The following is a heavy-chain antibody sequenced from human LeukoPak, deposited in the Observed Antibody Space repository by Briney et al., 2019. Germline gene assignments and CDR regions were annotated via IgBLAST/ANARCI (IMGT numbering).Heavy chain of an antibody. V-gene: IGHV3-72*01. CDR3: GRIAINANNGMDV. CDR1: GFKFSDYY. D-gene: IGHD1/OR15-1a*01. J-gene: IGHJ6*02. Sequence: GGSLRLSCAASGFKFSDYYMDWVRQAPGKGLEWVSCSRNKASSYSAEYAAPVEGRFNNSRDVSDSPLYLQRNSLRTVDKAVYYCGRIAINANNGMDVWGQGTTVTVSS. CDR2: SRNKASSYSA.